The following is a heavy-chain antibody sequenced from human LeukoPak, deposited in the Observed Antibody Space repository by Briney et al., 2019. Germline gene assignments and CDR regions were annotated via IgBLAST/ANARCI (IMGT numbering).Heavy chain of an antibody. CDR1: GFTFSSYA. V-gene: IGHV3-23*01. D-gene: IGHD1-26*01. CDR3: ARASSGSYWFRAYYFDY. J-gene: IGHJ4*02. CDR2: ISGSGGST. Sequence: HPGGSLRLSCAASGFTFSSYAMSWVRQAPGKGLEWVSAISGSGGSTYYADSVKGRFTISRDNSKNTLYLQMNSLRAEDTAVYYCARASSGSYWFRAYYFDYWGQGTLVTVSS.